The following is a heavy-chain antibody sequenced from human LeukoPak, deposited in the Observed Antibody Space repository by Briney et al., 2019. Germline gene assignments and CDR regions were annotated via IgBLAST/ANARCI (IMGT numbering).Heavy chain of an antibody. CDR1: GDTFSSYA. D-gene: IGHD3-3*01. Sequence: GSSVKVSCKASGDTFSSYAISWVRQAPGQGLEWMGGIIPIFGTANYAQKFQGRVTITTDESTSTAYMELSSLRSEDTAVYYCASPSYYDFWSCYCYPPEYCYYYYMDGWGKGTTVTVSS. CDR3: ASPSYYDFWSCYCYPPEYCYYYYMDG. V-gene: IGHV1-69*05. CDR2: IIPIFGTA. J-gene: IGHJ6*03.